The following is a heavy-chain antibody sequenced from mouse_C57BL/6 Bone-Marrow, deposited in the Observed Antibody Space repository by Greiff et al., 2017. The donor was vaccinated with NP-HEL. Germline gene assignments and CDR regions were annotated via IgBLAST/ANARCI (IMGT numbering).Heavy chain of an antibody. CDR1: GYTFTDYY. V-gene: IGHV1-26*01. CDR2: INPDNGGT. Sequence: VQLQQSGPELVKPGASVKISCKASGYTFTDYYMNWVQQSPGKSLEWIGDINPDNGGTCYTEKFKGKATLTVDKSSSTAYMELRSLTSEDSAVYYGERPDYWGQGTTLTVSS. CDR3: ERPDY. J-gene: IGHJ2*01.